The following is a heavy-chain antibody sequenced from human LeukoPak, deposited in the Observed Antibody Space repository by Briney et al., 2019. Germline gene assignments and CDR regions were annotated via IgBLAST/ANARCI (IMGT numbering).Heavy chain of an antibody. CDR2: MNPNSGNT. Sequence: ASVKVSCKASGYTFTSYDINWVRQTTGQGLEWVGWMNPNSGNTGYAQKLQGRVTMTRTTSMSTAYMELNSLRSEDTAVYYCARGHWSGYSYNWFDPWGQGTLVTVSS. D-gene: IGHD3-3*01. CDR1: GYTFTSYD. J-gene: IGHJ5*02. CDR3: ARGHWSGYSYNWFDP. V-gene: IGHV1-8*01.